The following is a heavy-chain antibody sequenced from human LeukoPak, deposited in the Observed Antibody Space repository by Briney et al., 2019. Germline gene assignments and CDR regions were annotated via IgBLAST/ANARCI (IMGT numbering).Heavy chain of an antibody. D-gene: IGHD4-17*01. CDR2: INHSGST. V-gene: IGHV4-34*01. J-gene: IGHJ5*02. CDR3: ARGHATLDYGDYVNWFDP. CDR1: GGSISSYY. Sequence: SETLSLTCTVSGGSISSYYWSWIRQPPGKGLEWIGEINHSGSTNYNPSLKSRVTISVDTSKNQFSLKLSSVTAADTAVYYCARGHATLDYGDYVNWFDPWGQGTLVTVSS.